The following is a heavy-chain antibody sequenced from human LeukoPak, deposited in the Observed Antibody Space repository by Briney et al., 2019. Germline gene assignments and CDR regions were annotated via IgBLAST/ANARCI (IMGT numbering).Heavy chain of an antibody. V-gene: IGHV3-48*01. CDR3: ARDDHYNYYYMDV. CDR2: ISSSSTI. Sequence: GGSLRLSCAASGFIFSTYSMNWVRQAPGKGLEWVSYISSSSTIYYADSVKGRFTISRDNAENSLYLQINSLGAEDTAVYYCARDDHYNYYYMDVWGKGTTVTVSS. J-gene: IGHJ6*03. CDR1: GFIFSTYS.